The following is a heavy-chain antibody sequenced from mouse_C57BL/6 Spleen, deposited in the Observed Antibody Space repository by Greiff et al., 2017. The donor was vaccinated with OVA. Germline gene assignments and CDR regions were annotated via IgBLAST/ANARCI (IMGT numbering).Heavy chain of an antibody. CDR1: GYAFTNYL. Sequence: QVQLQQSGAELVRPGTSVKVSCKASGYAFTNYLIEWVKQRPGQGLEWIGVINTGSGGTNYNEKFKGKATLTADNSSRTAYMQLSSLTSEDSAVYVCARPFTTVVATRDAMDYWGQGTSVTGSS. V-gene: IGHV1-54*01. CDR3: ARPFTTVVATRDAMDY. D-gene: IGHD1-1*01. CDR2: INTGSGGT. J-gene: IGHJ4*01.